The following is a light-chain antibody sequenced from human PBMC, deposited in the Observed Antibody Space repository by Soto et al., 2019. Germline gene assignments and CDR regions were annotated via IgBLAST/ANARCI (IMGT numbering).Light chain of an antibody. V-gene: IGKV3-20*01. Sequence: WTQSPVPLSLSPGERSTLSCRASQSVSNNYLAWYQQKPGQAPRLLIYGASNRATGIPDRFSGSGSGTDFTLTISRLEPEDFAVYYCQQYGSSGTFGQGTKVDIK. CDR1: QSVSNNY. CDR2: GAS. J-gene: IGKJ1*01. CDR3: QQYGSSGT.